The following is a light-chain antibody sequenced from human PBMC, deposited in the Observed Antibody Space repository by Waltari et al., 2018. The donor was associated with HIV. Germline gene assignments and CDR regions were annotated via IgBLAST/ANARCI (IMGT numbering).Light chain of an antibody. Sequence: QSVYTQLPSLSAAPGQTVTISCSGSSSDIGSYLLSWYQQFPGTAPRRLIFDTYKRPSGIPDRFSASKSGTSATLDITGLQTGDEADYYCATWDNSLSIGVFGGGTKLTVL. CDR2: DTY. J-gene: IGLJ3*02. CDR3: ATWDNSLSIGV. V-gene: IGLV1-51*01. CDR1: SSDIGSYL.